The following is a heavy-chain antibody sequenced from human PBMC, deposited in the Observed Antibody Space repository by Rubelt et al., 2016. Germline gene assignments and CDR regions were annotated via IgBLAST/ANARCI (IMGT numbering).Heavy chain of an antibody. CDR2: INTNTGNP. CDR3: AGDPSSWQGWLL. V-gene: IGHV7-4-1*02. D-gene: IGHD6-13*01. Sequence: QVQLVQSGSELKKPGASVKVSCKASGYTFTSYAMNWVRQAPGQGLEWMGWINTNTGNPTYAQGLTGRFVLSLGNSVGTAFLQNSNLKAEETAVHYCAGDPSSWQGWLLWGQGTLVTVSS. J-gene: IGHJ4*02. CDR1: GYTFTSYA.